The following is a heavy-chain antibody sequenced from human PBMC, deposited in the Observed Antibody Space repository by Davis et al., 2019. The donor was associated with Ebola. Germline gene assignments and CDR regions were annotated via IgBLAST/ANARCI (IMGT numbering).Heavy chain of an antibody. CDR1: GGSFSGFY. V-gene: IGHV4-34*01. CDR2: INHIGNT. CDR3: ARSPTGLHRRGVFHI. Sequence: PSETLSLTCAVHGGSFSGFYWTWIRQSPGRGLEWIGEINHIGNTNYNPSVKSRVTMSVDTSSNNFSLKLTSMTAADTGLYYCARSPTGLHRRGVFHIWGQGTVVTVSS. D-gene: IGHD3-10*01. J-gene: IGHJ3*02.